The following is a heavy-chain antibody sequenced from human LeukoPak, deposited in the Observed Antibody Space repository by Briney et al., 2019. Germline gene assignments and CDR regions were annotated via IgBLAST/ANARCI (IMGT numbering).Heavy chain of an antibody. CDR2: IIPILGIA. CDR1: GGTFSSYT. Sequence: ASVKVSCKASGGTFSSYTISWVRQAPGQGLEWMGRIIPILGIANYAQKFQGRVTITADKSTSTAYMELSSLRSEDTAVYYCARGVRPATAIPGAFDIWGQGTMVTASS. V-gene: IGHV1-69*02. D-gene: IGHD2-2*02. CDR3: ARGVRPATAIPGAFDI. J-gene: IGHJ3*02.